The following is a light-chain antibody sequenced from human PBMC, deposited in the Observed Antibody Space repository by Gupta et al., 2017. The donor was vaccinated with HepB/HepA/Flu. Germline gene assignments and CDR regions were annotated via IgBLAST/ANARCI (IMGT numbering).Light chain of an antibody. CDR2: GAS. CDR3: QQRYNWPLT. Sequence: EVVLTQSPGTLSLSPGERATLSCRASQSISSFLAWYQPTPGQAPRLLIYGASNRATGIPVRFSGSGSGTDFTLTISNLEPEDFAVYYCQQRYNWPLTFGGGTKVEI. CDR1: QSISSF. J-gene: IGKJ4*01. V-gene: IGKV3-11*01.